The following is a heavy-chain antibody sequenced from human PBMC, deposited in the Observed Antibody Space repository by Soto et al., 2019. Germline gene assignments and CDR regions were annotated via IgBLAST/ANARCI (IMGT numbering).Heavy chain of an antibody. Sequence: GGSLRLSCTASGFTFGDYAMSWFRQAPGKGLEWVGFIRSKAYGGTTEYDASVKGRFTVSRDDSKSIAYLQMNSLKTEDTAVYYCTRAAYSSSWYPYYYYGMDVWGQGTTVTVSS. CDR3: TRAAYSSSWYPYYYYGMDV. J-gene: IGHJ6*02. CDR2: IRSKAYGGTT. CDR1: GFTFGDYA. D-gene: IGHD6-13*01. V-gene: IGHV3-49*03.